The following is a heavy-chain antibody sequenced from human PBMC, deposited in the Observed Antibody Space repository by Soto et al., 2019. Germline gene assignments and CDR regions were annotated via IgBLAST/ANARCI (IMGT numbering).Heavy chain of an antibody. CDR3: AKDRSAAGNDWFDP. Sequence: QVQLVESGGGVVQPGRSLRLSCAASGFTFSGCGMHWVRQAPSKGLEWVAVISYDGSNKYYADSVKGRFTISRDNSKNTLYLQMNSLRAEDTAVYYCAKDRSAAGNDWFDPWGQGTLVTVSS. CDR1: GFTFSGCG. D-gene: IGHD6-13*01. V-gene: IGHV3-30*18. J-gene: IGHJ5*02. CDR2: ISYDGSNK.